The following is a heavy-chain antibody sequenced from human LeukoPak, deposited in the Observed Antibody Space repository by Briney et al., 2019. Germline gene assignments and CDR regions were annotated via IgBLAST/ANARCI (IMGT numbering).Heavy chain of an antibody. CDR3: ARYPAYYYDSSGYYLYYFDY. J-gene: IGHJ4*02. D-gene: IGHD3-22*01. Sequence: SETLSLTCTVSGGSISSYYWSWIRQPPGKGLEGIGYIYYSGSTNYNPSLKSRVTISVDTSKNQFSLKLSSVTAADTAVYYCARYPAYYYDSSGYYLYYFDYWGQGTLVTVSS. CDR2: IYYSGST. V-gene: IGHV4-59*12. CDR1: GGSISSYY.